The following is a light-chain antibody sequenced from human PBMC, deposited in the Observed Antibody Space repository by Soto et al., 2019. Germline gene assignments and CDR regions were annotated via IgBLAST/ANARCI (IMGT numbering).Light chain of an antibody. V-gene: IGKV1-27*01. Sequence: DIQMTQSPSSLSASVGDRVTITCRAAQDISNYLAWYQQKPGKVPKLLIYAASTLQSGVPSRFRGSGSGTYFTLTISSLQPEDVATYYCQKYNSAPTWTFGQGTKVEIK. CDR2: AAS. J-gene: IGKJ1*01. CDR3: QKYNSAPTWT. CDR1: QDISNY.